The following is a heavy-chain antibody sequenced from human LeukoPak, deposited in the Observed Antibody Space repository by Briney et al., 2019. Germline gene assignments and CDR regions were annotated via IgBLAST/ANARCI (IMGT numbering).Heavy chain of an antibody. Sequence: ASVKVSCKASGGTFNTSSITWVRQAPGQGLEWMGGIIPIFGAANYAQKFQGRVTITTNESTSTVYMELSSLRSEDTAVYYCARVKKGFLSFDYWGQGTLVTVSS. J-gene: IGHJ4*02. V-gene: IGHV1-69*05. CDR2: IIPIFGAA. CDR3: ARVKKGFLSFDY. CDR1: GGTFNTSS.